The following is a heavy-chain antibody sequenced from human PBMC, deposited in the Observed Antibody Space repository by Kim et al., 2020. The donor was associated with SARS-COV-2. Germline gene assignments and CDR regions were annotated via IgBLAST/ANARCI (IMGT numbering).Heavy chain of an antibody. J-gene: IGHJ5*02. D-gene: IGHD4-17*01. CDR3: AREGRTVTTDWFDP. V-gene: IGHV4-61*01. CDR2: IYYSGST. CDR1: GGSVSSGSYY. Sequence: SETLSLTCTVSGGSVSSGSYYWSWIRQPPGKGLEWIGYIYYSGSTNYNPPLKSRVTISVDTSKNQFSLKLSSVTAADTAVYYCAREGRTVTTDWFDPWG.